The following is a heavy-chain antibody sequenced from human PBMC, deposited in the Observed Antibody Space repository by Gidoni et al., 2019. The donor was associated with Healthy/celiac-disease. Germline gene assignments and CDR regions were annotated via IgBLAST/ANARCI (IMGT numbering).Heavy chain of an antibody. V-gene: IGHV4-34*01. J-gene: IGHJ4*02. CDR2: INHSGST. D-gene: IGHD3-16*02. CDR3: ARVGTYYDYVWGSYRRNIYTFDY. Sequence: QVQLQQWGAGLLKPSETLSLTCAVYGGSFSGYYWSWIRQPPGKGLEWIGEINHSGSTNYNPSLKSRVTISVDTSKNQFSLKLSSVTAADTTVYYCARVGTYYDYVWGSYRRNIYTFDYWGQGTLVTVSS. CDR1: GGSFSGYY.